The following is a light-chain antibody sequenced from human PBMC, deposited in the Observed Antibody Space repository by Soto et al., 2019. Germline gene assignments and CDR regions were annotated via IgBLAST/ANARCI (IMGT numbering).Light chain of an antibody. CDR3: CSYAGSRTWV. Sequence: QSALTQSASVSGSPGQSITISCTGTSDDVWSHNLVSWYQQHPGKAPRLMIYEGTRRPSGVSDRFSGSKSGSTASLTISGLQAEDEGDYFCCSYAGSRTWVFGGGTQLTVL. CDR1: SDDVWSHNL. J-gene: IGLJ3*02. CDR2: EGT. V-gene: IGLV2-23*01.